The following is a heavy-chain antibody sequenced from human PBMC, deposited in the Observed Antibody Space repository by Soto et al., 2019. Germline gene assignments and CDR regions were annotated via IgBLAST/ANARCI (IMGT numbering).Heavy chain of an antibody. Sequence: EVQLVESGGGLVQPGRSLRLSCAASGFTFDDYAMHWVRQAPGKGLEWVSGISWNSGSIGYADSVKGRFTISRDNAKNSLDLQMNSLRAEDTALYYYAKDMSPRIAVAGIDYWGQGTLVTVS. CDR1: GFTFDDYA. CDR2: ISWNSGSI. CDR3: AKDMSPRIAVAGIDY. D-gene: IGHD6-19*01. V-gene: IGHV3-9*01. J-gene: IGHJ4*02.